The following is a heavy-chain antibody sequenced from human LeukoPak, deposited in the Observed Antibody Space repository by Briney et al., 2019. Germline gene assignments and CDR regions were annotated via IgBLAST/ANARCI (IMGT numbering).Heavy chain of an antibody. CDR2: ISSSGSTK. J-gene: IGHJ4*02. D-gene: IGHD5-18*01. V-gene: IGHV3-48*03. CDR1: GFSFSTFE. CDR3: AREGVLIQLPSD. Sequence: TGGSLRLSCVVSGFSFSTFEMNWVRQAPGKGLEWVSYISSSGSTKYYADSVKGRFTISRDNAKKSLYLQMNSLRAEDTAVYYCAREGVLIQLPSDWGQGTLVTVSS.